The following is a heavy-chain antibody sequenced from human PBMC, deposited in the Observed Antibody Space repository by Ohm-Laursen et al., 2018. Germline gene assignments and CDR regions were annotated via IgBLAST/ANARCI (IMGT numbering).Heavy chain of an antibody. D-gene: IGHD7-27*01. J-gene: IGHJ4*02. V-gene: IGHV3-66*01. CDR3: VGKTNG. Sequence: SLRLSCTASGFTVSSSYMSWVRQPPGKGLEWVSILYRDGSTNYADSVKGRFTISRDNSKNTLYLQMNSLRAEDTAVYYCVGKTNGGGQGTLVTVSS. CDR1: GFTVSSSY. CDR2: LYRDGST.